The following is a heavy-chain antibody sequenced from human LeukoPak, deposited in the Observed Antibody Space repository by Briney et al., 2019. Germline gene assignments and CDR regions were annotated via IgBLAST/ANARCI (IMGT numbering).Heavy chain of an antibody. D-gene: IGHD6-19*01. CDR1: GFTFSSYG. V-gene: IGHV3-33*01. CDR3: ARDLASTYSSGWYGGHYYYYGMDV. CDR2: IWYDGSNK. Sequence: GGSLRLSCAASGFTFSSYGMHWVRQAPGKGLEWVAVIWYDGSNKYYADSVKSRFTISRDNSKNTLYLQMNSLRAEDTAVYYCARDLASTYSSGWYGGHYYYYGMDVWGQGTTVTVSS. J-gene: IGHJ6*02.